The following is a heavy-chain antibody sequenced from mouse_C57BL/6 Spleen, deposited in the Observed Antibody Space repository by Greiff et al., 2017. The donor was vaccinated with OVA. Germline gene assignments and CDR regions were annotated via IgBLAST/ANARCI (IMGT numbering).Heavy chain of an antibody. CDR3: ERSRDYYGSSPFYYAMDY. CDR2: INPSTGGT. D-gene: IGHD1-1*01. CDR1: GYSFTGYY. Sequence: VQLQQSGPELVKPGASVKISCKASGYSFTGYYMNWVKQSPEKGLEWIGEINPSTGGTTYNQKFKAKATLTVDKSSSTAYMQLKSLTSEDSAVYYCERSRDYYGSSPFYYAMDYWGQGTSVTVSS. V-gene: IGHV1-42*01. J-gene: IGHJ4*01.